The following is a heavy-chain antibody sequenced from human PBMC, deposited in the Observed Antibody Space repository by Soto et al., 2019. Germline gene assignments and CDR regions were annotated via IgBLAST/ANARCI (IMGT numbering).Heavy chain of an antibody. Sequence: GGSLRLSCAASGFSFSAYAMHWVRQAPGKGLEWVAVISYDGSNKYYADSVKGRFTISRDNSKNTLYLQMNSLRAEDTAVYYCAKERVGATPFYYYGMDVWGQGTTVTVS. CDR2: ISYDGSNK. J-gene: IGHJ6*02. V-gene: IGHV3-30*18. D-gene: IGHD1-26*01. CDR1: GFSFSAYA. CDR3: AKERVGATPFYYYGMDV.